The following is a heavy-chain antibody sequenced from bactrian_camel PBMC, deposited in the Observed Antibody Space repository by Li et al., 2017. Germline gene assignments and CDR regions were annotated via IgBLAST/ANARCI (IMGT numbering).Heavy chain of an antibody. CDR1: GFTYSTAP. V-gene: IGHV3S53*01. J-gene: IGHJ4*01. CDR3: AAGSSRGVPFRERGYPY. D-gene: IGHD5*01. CDR2: IDTDDTT. Sequence: HVQLVESGGGSVQAGGSLRLSCTASGFTYSTAPVGWFREAPGKPREGVAVIDTDDTTSYTMSVKGRFTISQDPTKNAVYLQMDSLTPEDTAMYYCAAGSSRGVPFRERGYPYWGQGTQVTV.